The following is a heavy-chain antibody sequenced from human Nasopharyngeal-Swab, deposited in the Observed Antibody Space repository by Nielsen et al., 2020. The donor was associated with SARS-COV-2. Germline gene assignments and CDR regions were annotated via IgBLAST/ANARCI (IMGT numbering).Heavy chain of an antibody. V-gene: IGHV3-13*04. J-gene: IGHJ6*02. CDR3: ARALAPYSDYDYDYYYGMDV. D-gene: IGHD5-12*01. CDR1: GFTFSSYD. Sequence: GESLKISCAASGFTFSSYDMHWVRQATGKGLEWVSAIGTAGDTYYPGSVKGRFTISRENAKNSLYLQMNSLRAGDTAVYYCARALAPYSDYDYDYYYGMDVWGQGTTVTVSS. CDR2: IGTAGDT.